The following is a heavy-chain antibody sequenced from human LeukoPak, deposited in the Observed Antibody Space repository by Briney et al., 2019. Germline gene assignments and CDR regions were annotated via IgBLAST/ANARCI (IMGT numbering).Heavy chain of an antibody. CDR3: ARDQGYGDRKFYYWYFDL. CDR2: IYYSGST. CDR1: GGSISSGDYY. V-gene: IGHV4-61*08. D-gene: IGHD4-17*01. Sequence: SETLSLTCTVSGGSISSGDYYWSWIRQPPGKGLEWIGYIYYSGSTLYNPSLESRVTISVDTSTDQFSLKLTSVIAADTAVYYCARDQGYGDRKFYYWYFDLWGRGTLVTVSS. J-gene: IGHJ2*01.